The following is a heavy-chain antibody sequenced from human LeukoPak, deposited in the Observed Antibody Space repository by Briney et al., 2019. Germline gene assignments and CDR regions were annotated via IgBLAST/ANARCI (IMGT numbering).Heavy chain of an antibody. Sequence: SETLSLTCTASGGSISSSSYYWGWIRQPPGKGLERIGSIYYSGSTYYNPSLKSRVTISVDTSKNQFSLKLSSVTAADTAVYYCAKCGVIQLRNWFDPWGQGTLVTVSS. V-gene: IGHV4-39*01. CDR1: GGSISSSSYY. D-gene: IGHD5-18*01. J-gene: IGHJ5*02. CDR2: IYYSGST. CDR3: AKCGVIQLRNWFDP.